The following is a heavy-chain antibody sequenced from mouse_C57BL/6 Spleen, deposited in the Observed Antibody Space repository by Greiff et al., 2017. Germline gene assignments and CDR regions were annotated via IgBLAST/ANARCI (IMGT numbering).Heavy chain of an antibody. D-gene: IGHD2-4*01. J-gene: IGHJ1*03. CDR2: IYPRSGNT. V-gene: IGHV1-81*01. Sequence: VQGVESGAELARPGASVKLSCKASGYTFTSYGISWVKQRTGQGLEWIGEIYPRSGNTYYNEKFKGKATLTADKSSSTAYMELRSLTSADSAVYFCARGDYDGYFGVWGTGTTVTVSS. CDR1: GYTFTSYG. CDR3: ARGDYDGYFGV.